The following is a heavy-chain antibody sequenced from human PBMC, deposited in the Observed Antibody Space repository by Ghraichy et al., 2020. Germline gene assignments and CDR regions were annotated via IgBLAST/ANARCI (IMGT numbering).Heavy chain of an antibody. Sequence: GGSLRLSCAASGFTVNNNYMSWVRQAPGKGLEWVSVIYGGSTYYAASFKGRFTISRDNSKNTLYLQMNSLRAEDAAVYYCARCTGGHWLAYWYFDLWGRGTLVTVS. CDR1: GFTVNNNY. CDR2: IYGGST. V-gene: IGHV3-66*02. J-gene: IGHJ2*01. D-gene: IGHD6-19*01. CDR3: ARCTGGHWLAYWYFDL.